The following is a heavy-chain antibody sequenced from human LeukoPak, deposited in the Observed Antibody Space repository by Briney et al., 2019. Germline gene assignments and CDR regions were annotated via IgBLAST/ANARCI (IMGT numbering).Heavy chain of an antibody. CDR2: INHSGST. CDR3: ARDGRVSPYSGMDV. J-gene: IGHJ6*02. V-gene: IGHV4-34*01. D-gene: IGHD1-26*01. Sequence: PSETLSLTCAVYGGSFSGYYWSWIRQPPGKGLEWIGEINHSGSTNYNPSLKSRVTISIDTSKNQFSLKLSSVTAADTALYYCARDGRVSPYSGMDVWGQGTTVTVSS. CDR1: GGSFSGYY.